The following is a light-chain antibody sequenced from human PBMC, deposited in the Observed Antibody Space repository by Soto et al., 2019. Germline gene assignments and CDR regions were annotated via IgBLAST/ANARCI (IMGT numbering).Light chain of an antibody. J-gene: IGKJ1*01. CDR2: GAS. V-gene: IGKV3-15*01. CDR3: QQYNKWPWT. CDR1: QSVSSK. Sequence: EMVMTQSPATLSVSPGERSTLSCRASQSVSSKLGWYQEKPGQAPRLLIYGASARATGIPARFSGSGSGTEFTLTISSLQSEDFAVYYCQQYNKWPWTFGQGTKVDI.